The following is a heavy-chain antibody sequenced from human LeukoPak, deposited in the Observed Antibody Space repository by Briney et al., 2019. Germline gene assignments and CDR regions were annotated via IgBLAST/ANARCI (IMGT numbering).Heavy chain of an antibody. CDR2: ISGSGGST. V-gene: IGHV3-23*01. CDR1: GFTFSSYA. Sequence: GGSLRLSCAASGFTFSSYAMSWVRQAPRKGLEWVSAISGSGGSTYYADSVKGRFTISRDNSKNTLYLQMNSLRAEDTAVYYCAKWGGVVVPAAPIDYWGQGTLVTVSS. D-gene: IGHD2-2*01. J-gene: IGHJ4*02. CDR3: AKWGGVVVPAAPIDY.